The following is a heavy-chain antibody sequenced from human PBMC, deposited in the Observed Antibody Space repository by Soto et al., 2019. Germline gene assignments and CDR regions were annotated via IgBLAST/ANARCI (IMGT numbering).Heavy chain of an antibody. V-gene: IGHV3-11*06. CDR1: GFTFSDYY. CDR2: ISSSGDST. CDR3: ARGGVKGTTSRGQVYN. D-gene: IGHD1-7*01. Sequence: QVQVLESGGGLVKPGGSLRLSCPASGFTFSDYYMSWIRQAPGKGLEWASFISSSGDSTKYADSVKGRFTISRDNAKTSLYLQLNSLSAEDTAVDYCARGGVKGTTSRGQVYNWGQGTLVTVSS. J-gene: IGHJ4*02.